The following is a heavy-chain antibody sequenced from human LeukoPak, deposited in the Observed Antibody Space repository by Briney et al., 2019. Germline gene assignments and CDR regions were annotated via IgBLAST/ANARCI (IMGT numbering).Heavy chain of an antibody. D-gene: IGHD6-13*01. CDR1: VYTFTGYY. Sequence: EASVKVSCKASVYTFTGYYMHWVRQATGQGLEWMGWINPNSGGTNYAQKFQGRVTMTRDTSISTAYMELSRLRSDDTAVYYCAREDRAAAEGNWFDPWGQGTLVTVSS. CDR3: AREDRAAAEGNWFDP. J-gene: IGHJ5*02. V-gene: IGHV1-2*02. CDR2: INPNSGGT.